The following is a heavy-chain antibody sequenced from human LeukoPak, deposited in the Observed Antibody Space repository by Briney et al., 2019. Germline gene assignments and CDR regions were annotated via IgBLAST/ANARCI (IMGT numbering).Heavy chain of an antibody. V-gene: IGHV1-69*01. D-gene: IGHD3-22*01. CDR3: ARARYYDSSGYYGDY. Sequence: ASVKVSCKASGGTFSSYAISWVRQAPGQGLEWMGGIIPIFGTANYAQKFQGRVTITADESTSTAYMELSSLRSEDTAVYYCARARYYDSSGYYGDYWGQGTLVTVSP. CDR2: IIPIFGTA. CDR1: GGTFSSYA. J-gene: IGHJ4*02.